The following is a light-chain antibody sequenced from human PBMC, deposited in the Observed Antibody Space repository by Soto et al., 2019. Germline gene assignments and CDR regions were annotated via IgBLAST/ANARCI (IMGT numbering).Light chain of an antibody. J-gene: IGLJ1*01. V-gene: IGLV2-14*01. CDR1: SSDIGGYIY. Sequence: QSALTQPASVSASPGQSITISCTGTSSDIGGYIYVSWYQHHPGKAPRLMIYEVSSRPSGVSNRFSGSKSGNTASLTVSGLQAEDEADYYCSSYAGSSNVFGTGTKVTVL. CDR2: EVS. CDR3: SSYAGSSNV.